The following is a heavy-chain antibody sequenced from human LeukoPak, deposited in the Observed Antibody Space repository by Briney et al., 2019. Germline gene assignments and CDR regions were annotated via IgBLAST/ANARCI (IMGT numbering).Heavy chain of an antibody. V-gene: IGHV4-59*01. D-gene: IGHD5-18*01. CDR2: IYYSGST. CDR3: ARGGYSYEGPGAFDI. CDR1: GGSISSYY. J-gene: IGHJ3*02. Sequence: PSETLSLTCTVSGGSISSYYWSWIRQPPGKGLEWIGYIYYSGSTNYNPSLKSRVTISVDTSKNQFSLKLSSVTAADTAVYYCARGGYSYEGPGAFDIWGQGTMVTVSS.